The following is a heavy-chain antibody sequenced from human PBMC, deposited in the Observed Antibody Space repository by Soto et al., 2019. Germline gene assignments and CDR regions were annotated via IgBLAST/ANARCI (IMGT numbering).Heavy chain of an antibody. CDR3: ARDRRLRAFDY. D-gene: IGHD5-12*01. Sequence: HPGGSLRLSCAASGFTFSSYGMHWVRQAPGKGLEWVAVIWYDGSNKYYADSVKGRFTISRDNSKNTLYLQMNSLRAEDTAVYYCARDRRLRAFDYWGQGTLVTVSS. V-gene: IGHV3-33*01. CDR1: GFTFSSYG. CDR2: IWYDGSNK. J-gene: IGHJ4*02.